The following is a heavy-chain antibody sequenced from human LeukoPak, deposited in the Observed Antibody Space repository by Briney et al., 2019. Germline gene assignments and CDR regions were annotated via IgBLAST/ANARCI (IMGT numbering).Heavy chain of an antibody. CDR2: IGTTTSTI. J-gene: IGHJ3*02. CDR3: ARVRRGEDAFDI. CDR1: GFTFSDYN. Sequence: GGSLRLTCAASGFTFSDYNMYWVRQAPGRGLECVSFIGTTTSTIYYADSVKGRFTISRDNAKNSLYLQLNSLRAEDTAVYYCARVRRGEDAFDIWGQGTMVTVSS. D-gene: IGHD3-16*01. V-gene: IGHV3-48*04.